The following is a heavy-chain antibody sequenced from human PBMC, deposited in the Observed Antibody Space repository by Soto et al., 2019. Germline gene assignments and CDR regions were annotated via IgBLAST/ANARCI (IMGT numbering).Heavy chain of an antibody. V-gene: IGHV1-3*01. Sequence: GASVKVSCKACGYTLTSYAMQWVRQAPGQRLEWMGWINAGNGNTKYSQKFQGRVTITRDTSASTAYMELSSLRSEDTAVYYCARPLWFGELGSPYYWGQGTLVTVSS. CDR1: GYTLTSYA. CDR3: ARPLWFGELGSPYY. D-gene: IGHD3-10*01. CDR2: INAGNGNT. J-gene: IGHJ4*02.